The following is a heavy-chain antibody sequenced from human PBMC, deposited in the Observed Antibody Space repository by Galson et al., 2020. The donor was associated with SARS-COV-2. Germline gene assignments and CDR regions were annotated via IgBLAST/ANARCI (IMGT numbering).Heavy chain of an antibody. CDR1: GFTVSSNY. Sequence: GGSLRLSCAASGFTVSSNYMSWVRQAPGKGLEWVSVIYSGGSTYYADSVKGRFTISRDNSKNTLYLQMNSLRAEDTAVYYCARGGPPDYYYYGMDGWGQGTTVTGAS. CDR2: IYSGGST. V-gene: IGHV3-53*01. J-gene: IGHJ6*02. CDR3: ARGGPPDYYYYGMDG.